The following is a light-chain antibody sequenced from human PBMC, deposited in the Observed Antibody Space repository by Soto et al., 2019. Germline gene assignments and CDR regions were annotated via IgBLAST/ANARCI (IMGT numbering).Light chain of an antibody. CDR3: QQYDNLPLT. CDR2: DAS. V-gene: IGKV1-33*01. J-gene: IGKJ4*01. CDR1: QDISNY. Sequence: DIQMTQSPSCLSGSVGDRVTITFQASQDISNYLNWYQQKPGKAPKLLIYDASNLETGVPSRFSGSGSGTDFTFTISSLQPEDIATYYCQQYDNLPLTFGGGTKVDI.